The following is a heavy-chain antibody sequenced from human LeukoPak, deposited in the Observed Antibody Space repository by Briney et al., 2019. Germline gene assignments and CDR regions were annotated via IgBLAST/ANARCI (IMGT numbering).Heavy chain of an antibody. J-gene: IGHJ4*02. CDR2: ISYDGSNK. CDR3: ARALWFGEPSGGDY. Sequence: PGRSLRLSCAASGFTFSSYAMHWVRQAPGKGLEWVAVISYDGSNKYYADSVKGRFTISRDSSKNTLYLQMNSLRAEDTAVYYCARALWFGEPSGGDYWGQGTLVTVSS. CDR1: GFTFSSYA. V-gene: IGHV3-30-3*01. D-gene: IGHD3-10*01.